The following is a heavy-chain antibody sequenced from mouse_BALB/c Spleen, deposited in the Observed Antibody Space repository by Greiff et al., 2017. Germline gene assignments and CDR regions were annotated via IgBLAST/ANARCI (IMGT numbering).Heavy chain of an antibody. D-gene: IGHD2-4*01. Sequence: QVQLQQSGPGLVAPSQTLSISCTVSGFSFTGYGVNWVRQPPGKGLEWLGMIWGDGSTDYNSALKSRLSISKDNSKSQVFLKMNSLQTDDTARYYCARDNDYDGAMDYWGQGTSVTVSS. CDR1: GFSFTGYG. CDR3: ARDNDYDGAMDY. V-gene: IGHV2-6-7*01. CDR2: IWGDGST. J-gene: IGHJ4*01.